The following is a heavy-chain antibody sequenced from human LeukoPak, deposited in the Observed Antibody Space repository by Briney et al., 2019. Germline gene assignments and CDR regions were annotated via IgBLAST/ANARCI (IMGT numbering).Heavy chain of an antibody. CDR1: GYTLTELS. D-gene: IGHD3-22*01. V-gene: IGHV1-24*01. J-gene: IGHJ4*02. CDR2: FDPEDGET. CDR3: ATLTYYYDSSGYPKIPYYFDY. Sequence: ASVKVSCKVSGYTLTELSMHWVRQAPGKGLEWMGGFDPEDGETIYAQKFQGRVTMTEDTSTDTAYMELSSLRSEDTAVYYCATLTYYYDSSGYPKIPYYFDYWGQGTLVTVSS.